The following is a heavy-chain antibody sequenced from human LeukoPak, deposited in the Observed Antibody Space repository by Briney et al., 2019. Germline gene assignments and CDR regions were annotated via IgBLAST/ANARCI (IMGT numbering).Heavy chain of an antibody. Sequence: PSETLSLTCAVYGGSFSGYYWSWIRQPPGKGLEWIGEINHSGSTNYNPSLKSRVTISVDTSKNQFSLKLSSVTAADTAVYYCARARRGIAAAAGFDYWGQGTLVTVSS. CDR3: ARARRGIAAAAGFDY. CDR1: GGSFSGYY. J-gene: IGHJ4*02. V-gene: IGHV4-34*01. CDR2: INHSGST. D-gene: IGHD6-13*01.